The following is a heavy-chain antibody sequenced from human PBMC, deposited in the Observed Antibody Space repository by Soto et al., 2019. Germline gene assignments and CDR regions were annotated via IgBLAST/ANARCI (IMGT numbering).Heavy chain of an antibody. J-gene: IGHJ5*02. D-gene: IGHD6-13*01. V-gene: IGHV3-30-3*01. Sequence: PGGSMRLSCAASGFTFCSYAMHWVRQAPGKGLEWVAVISYDGSNKYYADSVKGRFTISRDNSKNTLYLQMSSLRAEDTAVYYCARDFHSSSQHPTPFDPWGQGTLVTVSS. CDR1: GFTFCSYA. CDR2: ISYDGSNK. CDR3: ARDFHSSSQHPTPFDP.